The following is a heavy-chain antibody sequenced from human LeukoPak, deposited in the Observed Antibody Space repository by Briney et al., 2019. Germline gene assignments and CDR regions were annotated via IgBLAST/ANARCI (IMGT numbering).Heavy chain of an antibody. CDR2: ISDSGGST. CDR3: AKPGRRHYDILTPDYFDY. D-gene: IGHD3-9*01. V-gene: IGHV3-23*01. J-gene: IGHJ4*02. CDR1: EFTFSSYA. Sequence: GGSLRLSCAASEFTFSSYAMSWVRQAPGKGLEWVSAISDSGGSTYYADSVKGRFTISRDNSKNTLYLQMNGLRADDTALYYCAKPGRRHYDILTPDYFDYWGQGTLVTVSS.